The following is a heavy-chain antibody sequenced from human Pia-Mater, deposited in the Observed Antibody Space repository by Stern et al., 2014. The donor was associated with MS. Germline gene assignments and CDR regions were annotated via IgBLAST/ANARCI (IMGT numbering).Heavy chain of an antibody. CDR1: GGSVSSGSYY. CDR3: ASDSSGYYLSFDY. V-gene: IGHV4-61*01. J-gene: IGHJ4*02. Sequence: QVQLQESGPGLVKPSETLSLTCTVSGGSVSSGSYYWSWIRQPPGKGLEWIGYIYYSGSTNYNPSLTSRVTISVDTSKNQFSLKLSSVTAADTAVYYCASDSSGYYLSFDYWGQGTLVTVSS. CDR2: IYYSGST. D-gene: IGHD3-22*01.